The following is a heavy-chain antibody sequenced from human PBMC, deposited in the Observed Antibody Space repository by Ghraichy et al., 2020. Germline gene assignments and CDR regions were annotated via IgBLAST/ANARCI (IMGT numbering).Heavy chain of an antibody. D-gene: IGHD1-26*01. CDR3: TKARWESGPGPFHI. Sequence: GGSLRLSCAASGFSFSSYAMSWVRHSPGKGLQWVSSLSGDAETTYYADSVKGRFTISRDNSKNTFFLLMNSLRAEDTAVYYCTKARWESGPGPFHIWGQGTMVTVSS. CDR1: GFSFSSYA. J-gene: IGHJ3*02. V-gene: IGHV3-23*01. CDR2: LSGDAETT.